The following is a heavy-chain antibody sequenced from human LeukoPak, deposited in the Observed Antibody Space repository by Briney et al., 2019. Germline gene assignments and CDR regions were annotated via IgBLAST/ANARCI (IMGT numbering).Heavy chain of an antibody. V-gene: IGHV3-7*03. D-gene: IGHD6-19*01. Sequence: PGGSLRLSCAASGFTFSTYWMSWVREAPGKGLEWVANIKQDGSEKYYVDSVKGRFTISRDNAKNSLYLQMNSLRAEDTAVYYCQAEASTVAGTVYWGQGTLVTVSS. CDR1: GFTFSTYW. CDR3: QAEASTVAGTVY. CDR2: IKQDGSEK. J-gene: IGHJ4*02.